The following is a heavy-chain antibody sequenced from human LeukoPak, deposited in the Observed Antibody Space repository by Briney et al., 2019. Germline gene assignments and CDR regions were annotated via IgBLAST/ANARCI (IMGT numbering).Heavy chain of an antibody. CDR3: ARDGLDYGYYGYDY. V-gene: IGHV1-18*01. D-gene: IGHD4-17*01. CDR1: GYTFTSYG. CDR2: ISAYNGST. J-gene: IGHJ4*02. Sequence: AASVKVSCLASGYTFTSYGISWVRQPPAQGLEWVGWISAYNGSTNSAQKLQGRVTMTTDTSTSTAYMEHMSLRSDDTAVYYCARDGLDYGYYGYDYWGQGTLVTVSS.